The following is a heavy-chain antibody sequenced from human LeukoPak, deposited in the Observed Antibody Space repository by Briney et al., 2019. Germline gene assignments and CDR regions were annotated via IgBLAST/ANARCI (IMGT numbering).Heavy chain of an antibody. CDR3: AKATYYDILTGYSGAFDI. V-gene: IGHV3-9*01. D-gene: IGHD3-9*01. Sequence: GGSLRLSCAASGFTFDDYAMHWVRQAPGKGLEWVSGISWNSGSIGYADSVKGRFTISRDNAKNSLYLQMNSLRAEDTALYYCAKATYYDILTGYSGAFDIWGQGTMVTVSS. CDR1: GFTFDDYA. J-gene: IGHJ3*02. CDR2: ISWNSGSI.